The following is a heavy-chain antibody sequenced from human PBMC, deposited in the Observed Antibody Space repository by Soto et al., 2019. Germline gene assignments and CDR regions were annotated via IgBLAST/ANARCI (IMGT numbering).Heavy chain of an antibody. J-gene: IGHJ4*02. CDR1: GFIFSNYG. Sequence: QVQLVESGGGVVQPGMSLRLSCAASGFIFSNYGMHWVRQAPGKGLEWVAVIWFDGTNKRYAKSVMGRFTISRDNSQNTLSLQMNSLRVEDTGLYHCARGTNSGYDYPYFDNWGQGTLVTVPS. D-gene: IGHD5-12*01. CDR2: IWFDGTNK. CDR3: ARGTNSGYDYPYFDN. V-gene: IGHV3-33*01.